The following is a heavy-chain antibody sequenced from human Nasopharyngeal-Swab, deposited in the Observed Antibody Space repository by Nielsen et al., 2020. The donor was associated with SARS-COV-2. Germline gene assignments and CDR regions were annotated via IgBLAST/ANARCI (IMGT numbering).Heavy chain of an antibody. CDR3: ASQIAARFDY. J-gene: IGHJ4*02. Sequence: WSRQPQGKGLEWIGEIYHSGSTNYNPSLKSRVTISVDKSKNQFSLKLSSVTAANTAVYYCASQIAARFDYWGQGTLVTVSS. V-gene: IGHV4-4*02. D-gene: IGHD6-6*01. CDR2: IYHSGST.